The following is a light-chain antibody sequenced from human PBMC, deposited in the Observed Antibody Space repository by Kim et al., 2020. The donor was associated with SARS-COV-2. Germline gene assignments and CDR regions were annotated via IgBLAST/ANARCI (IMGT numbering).Light chain of an antibody. Sequence: ALGKTVRITCQGDSLRSYYATWYQQKTGQAPILVIYGKNHRPSGIPDRFSGSSSGNTASLTITGTQAGDEADYYCNSRDSNNNVLFGGGTRLTVL. CDR2: GKN. V-gene: IGLV3-19*01. CDR3: NSRDSNNNVL. J-gene: IGLJ2*01. CDR1: SLRSYY.